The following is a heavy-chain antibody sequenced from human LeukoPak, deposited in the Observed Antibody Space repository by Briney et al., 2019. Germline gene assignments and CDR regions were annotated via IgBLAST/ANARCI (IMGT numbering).Heavy chain of an antibody. CDR3: ASVRDPTTVTTYSPYDY. CDR2: INPNSGGT. D-gene: IGHD4-17*01. CDR1: GYTFTDYY. V-gene: IGHV1-2*02. Sequence: ASVKVSCKASGYTFTDYYMHRVRQAPGQGLEWMGWINPNSGGTNYAQKFQGRVTMTRDTSISTAYMELSRLRSDDTAVYYCASVRDPTTVTTYSPYDYWGQGTLVTVSS. J-gene: IGHJ4*02.